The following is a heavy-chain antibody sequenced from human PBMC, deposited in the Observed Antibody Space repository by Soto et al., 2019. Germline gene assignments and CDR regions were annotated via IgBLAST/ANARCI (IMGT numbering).Heavy chain of an antibody. CDR1: GFTFNRYT. D-gene: IGHD1-26*01. J-gene: IGHJ4*02. CDR2: INGGGGTM. CDR3: ARDKSGTYSIDY. Sequence: EVQLVESGGGLVQSGGSLRLTCAASGFTFNRYTMNWVRQAPGKGLEWLSYINGGGGTMFYADSVKGRVTISRDNANNSLYLQMDSLRAEDTAVYYCARDKSGTYSIDYWGQGTLVTVSS. V-gene: IGHV3-48*04.